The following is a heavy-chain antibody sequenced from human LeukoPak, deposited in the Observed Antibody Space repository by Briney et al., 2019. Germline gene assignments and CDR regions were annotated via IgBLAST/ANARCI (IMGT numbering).Heavy chain of an antibody. D-gene: IGHD6-6*01. CDR1: GFTFSDYG. CDR3: ARAHSSSSTFDL. CDR2: IWYDGSKK. J-gene: IGHJ4*02. V-gene: IGHV3-33*01. Sequence: PGRSLRLSCAASGFTFSDYGIHWVRQAPGQGLEWVALIWYDGSKKYYADFVKGRFTISRDNTKNTLYLQLNSLRADDTADYYCARAHSSSSTFDLWGQGTLVTVSS.